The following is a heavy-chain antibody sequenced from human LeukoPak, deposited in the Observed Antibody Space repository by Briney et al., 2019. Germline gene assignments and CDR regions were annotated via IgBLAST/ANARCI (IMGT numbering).Heavy chain of an antibody. D-gene: IGHD2-21*01. CDR2: IYSGGST. J-gene: IGHJ4*02. V-gene: IGHV3-53*01. CDR3: QCRGDYSTPPDY. Sequence: PGGSLILSCAASGFTFSSNYMSCGRQAPGKGLEWVSVIYSGGSTYYADSVKGRFTISRDNSKNTLYLQMNSLRAEDTAVYYCQCRGDYSTPPDYWGQGTLVTVSS. CDR1: GFTFSSNY.